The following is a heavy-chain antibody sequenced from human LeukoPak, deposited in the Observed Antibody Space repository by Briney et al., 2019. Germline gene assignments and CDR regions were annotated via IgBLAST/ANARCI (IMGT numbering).Heavy chain of an antibody. Sequence: NASETLSLTCTVSGGSISSSSYYWGWIRQPPGKGLEWIGSIYYSGSTYYHPSLKSRVTISVDTSKNQFSLKLRSVPAADTAVYYCARLSSGSHPNFDYWGQGTLVTVSS. CDR3: ARLSSGSHPNFDY. D-gene: IGHD3-22*01. V-gene: IGHV4-39*01. J-gene: IGHJ4*02. CDR1: GGSISSSSYY. CDR2: IYYSGST.